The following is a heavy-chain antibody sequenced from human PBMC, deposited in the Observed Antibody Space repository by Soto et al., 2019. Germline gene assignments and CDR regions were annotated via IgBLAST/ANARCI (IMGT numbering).Heavy chain of an antibody. CDR3: EKAQTASAGTNYFDY. Sequence: GGSLRLSCAVLGFTFSSYAMSWVRQAPGKGLEWVSGISGSGGGTYYADSVKGRFTISRDNSKNTLYLQMNSLRADDTAVYYCEKAQTASAGTNYFDYWGQGTLVTVSS. D-gene: IGHD6-13*01. CDR2: ISGSGGGT. CDR1: GFTFSSYA. J-gene: IGHJ4*02. V-gene: IGHV3-23*01.